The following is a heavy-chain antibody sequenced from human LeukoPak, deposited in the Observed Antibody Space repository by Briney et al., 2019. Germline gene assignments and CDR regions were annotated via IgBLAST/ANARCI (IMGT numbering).Heavy chain of an antibody. CDR3: ARKKGGSYYTFDY. CDR2: IYHGGST. CDR1: GGSISNNNW. D-gene: IGHD1-26*01. V-gene: IGHV4-4*02. Sequence: SETLSLTCAVSGGSISNNNWWSWVRQPPGMGLEWIGEIYHGGSTNYNPSLKSRVTMSVDTSKSQFSLKLSSVTAVDTAVYYCARKKGGSYYTFDYWGQGTLVTVSS. J-gene: IGHJ4*02.